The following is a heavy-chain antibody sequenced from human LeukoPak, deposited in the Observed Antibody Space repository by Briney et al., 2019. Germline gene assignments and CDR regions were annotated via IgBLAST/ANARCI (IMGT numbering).Heavy chain of an antibody. Sequence: PGGSLRLSCAASGFTFDDYAMHWVRQATGKGLEWVSGISWNSGSIGYADSVKGRFTISRDNAKNSLYLQMNSLRAEDMALYYCAKDLVVGISRGAFDIWGQGTMVTVSS. V-gene: IGHV3-9*03. J-gene: IGHJ3*02. CDR3: AKDLVVGISRGAFDI. CDR1: GFTFDDYA. D-gene: IGHD3-22*01. CDR2: ISWNSGSI.